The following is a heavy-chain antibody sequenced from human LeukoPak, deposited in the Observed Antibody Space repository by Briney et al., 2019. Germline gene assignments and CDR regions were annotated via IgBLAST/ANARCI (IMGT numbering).Heavy chain of an antibody. Sequence: GGSLRLSCAASGFTFSSYAMSWVRQAPGKGLEWVSAISGSGGSTYYADSVKGRFTISRDNSKNTLYLQMNSLRAEDTAVYYCAKDNTYYYGSGSYWWGQGTLVTVSS. D-gene: IGHD3-10*01. CDR1: GFTFSSYA. V-gene: IGHV3-23*01. J-gene: IGHJ4*02. CDR2: ISGSGGST. CDR3: AKDNTYYYGSGSYW.